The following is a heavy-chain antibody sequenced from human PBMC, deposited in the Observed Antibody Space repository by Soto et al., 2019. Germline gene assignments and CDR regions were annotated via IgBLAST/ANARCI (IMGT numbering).Heavy chain of an antibody. CDR3: TSVVAASPNWFDP. J-gene: IGHJ5*02. CDR2: IRSKANSYAT. V-gene: IGHV3-73*01. Sequence: GGSLRLSCAASGFTFSGSAMHWVRQASGKGLEWVGRIRSKANSYATAYAASVKGRFTISRDDSKNTAYLQMNSLKTEDTAVYYCTSVVAASPNWFDPWGQGTQVTVSS. D-gene: IGHD2-15*01. CDR1: GFTFSGSA.